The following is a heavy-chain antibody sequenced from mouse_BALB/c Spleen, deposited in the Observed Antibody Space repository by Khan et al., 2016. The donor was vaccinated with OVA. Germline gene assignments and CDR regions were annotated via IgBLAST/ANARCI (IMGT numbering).Heavy chain of an antibody. CDR2: IWNDGNT. CDR1: GFSLTNYG. J-gene: IGHJ4*01. D-gene: IGHD2-10*01. CDR3: ARQPYYHYNIMDY. V-gene: IGHV2-6-1*01. Sequence: VELVESGPGPVAPSQSLSITCTISGFSLTNYGVHWVRQPPGKGLEWLVVIWNDGNTAYNSALKSRLTISKDNSKSHVFLKMNSLQTDDTAMYFCARQPYYHYNIMDYWGQGTSVTGSS.